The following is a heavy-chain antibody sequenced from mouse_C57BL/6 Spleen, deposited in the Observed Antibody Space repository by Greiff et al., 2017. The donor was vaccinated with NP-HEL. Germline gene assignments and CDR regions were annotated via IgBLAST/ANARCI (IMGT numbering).Heavy chain of an antibody. Sequence: VQLKESGGGLVKPGGSLKLSCAASGFTFSDYGMHWVRQAPEKGLEWVAYISSGSSTIYYADTVKGRFTISRDNAKNTLFLQMTSLRSEDTAMYYCARSVITSLMDYWGQGTSVTVSS. J-gene: IGHJ4*01. V-gene: IGHV5-17*01. CDR2: ISSGSSTI. CDR1: GFTFSDYG. CDR3: ARSVITSLMDY. D-gene: IGHD1-1*01.